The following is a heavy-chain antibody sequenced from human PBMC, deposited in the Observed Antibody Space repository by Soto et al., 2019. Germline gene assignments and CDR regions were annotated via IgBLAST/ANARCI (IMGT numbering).Heavy chain of an antibody. Sequence: VGSLRLSCAASGFTFSSYAMHWVRQAPGKGLEWVAVISYDGSNKYYADSVKGRFTISRDNSKNTLYLQMNSLRAEDTAVYYCARGSSGYLFDYWGQGTLVTVSS. CDR2: ISYDGSNK. CDR1: GFTFSSYA. D-gene: IGHD3-22*01. CDR3: ARGSSGYLFDY. V-gene: IGHV3-30-3*01. J-gene: IGHJ4*02.